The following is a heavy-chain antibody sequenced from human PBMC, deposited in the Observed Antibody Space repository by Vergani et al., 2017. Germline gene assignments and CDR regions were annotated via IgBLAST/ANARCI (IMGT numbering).Heavy chain of an antibody. D-gene: IGHD3-10*01. CDR2: ISSSSSYI. CDR3: ARERVVSGRRGPKRGYFDC. V-gene: IGHV3-21*01. CDR1: GFTFSSYS. Sequence: EVQLVESGGGLVKPGGSLRLSCAASGFTFSSYSMNWVRQAPGKGLEWVSSISSSSSYIYYADSVKGRFTISRDNAKNSLYLQMNSLRAEDTAVYYCARERVVSGRRGPKRGYFDCWGQGTLVTVSS. J-gene: IGHJ4*02.